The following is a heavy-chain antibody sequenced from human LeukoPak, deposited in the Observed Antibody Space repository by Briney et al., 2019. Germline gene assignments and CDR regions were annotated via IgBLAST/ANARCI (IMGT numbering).Heavy chain of an antibody. J-gene: IGHJ5*02. V-gene: IGHV3-11*05. D-gene: IGHD4-17*01. CDR2: ISSSSSYT. CDR1: GFTFSDYY. CDR3: ARDLAVTTVTTFGWFDP. Sequence: GGSLRLSCAASGFTFSDYYMSWIRQAPGKGLEWVSYISSSSSYTNYADSVKGRFTISRDNAKHSLYLQMNSLRAEDTAVYYCARDLAVTTVTTFGWFDPWGQGTLVTVSS.